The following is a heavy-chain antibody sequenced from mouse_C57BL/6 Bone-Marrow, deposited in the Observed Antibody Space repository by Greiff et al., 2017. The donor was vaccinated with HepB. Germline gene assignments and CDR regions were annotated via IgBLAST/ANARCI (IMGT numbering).Heavy chain of an antibody. Sequence: DVKLQESGPGLMKPSQSLSLTCSVTGYSITSGYYWNWIRQFPGNKLEWMGYISYDGSNNYNPSLKNRISITRDTSKNQFFLKLNSVTTEDTATYYCARERIYYDYDDAMDYWGQGTSVTVSS. J-gene: IGHJ4*01. CDR3: ARERIYYDYDDAMDY. V-gene: IGHV3-6*01. CDR1: GYSITSGYY. CDR2: ISYDGSN. D-gene: IGHD2-4*01.